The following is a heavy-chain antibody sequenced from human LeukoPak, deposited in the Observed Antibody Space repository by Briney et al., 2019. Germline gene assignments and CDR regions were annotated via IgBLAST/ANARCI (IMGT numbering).Heavy chain of an antibody. D-gene: IGHD4-17*01. CDR3: VKESPRWTVTPGD. Sequence: GGSLRLSCIASGFRFDAFTIGWVRQAPGKGLEWVSGIDGGAVKTYFADSVKGRFTISRDNSKNTVHLQMNSLRAEDTGVYYCVKESPRWTVTPGDWGQGTLVIVSS. V-gene: IGHV3-23*01. CDR2: IDGGAVKT. CDR1: GFRFDAFT. J-gene: IGHJ4*02.